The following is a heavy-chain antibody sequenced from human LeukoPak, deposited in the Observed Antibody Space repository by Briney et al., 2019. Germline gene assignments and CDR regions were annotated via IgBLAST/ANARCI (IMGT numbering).Heavy chain of an antibody. V-gene: IGHV7-4-1*02. J-gene: IGHJ5*02. D-gene: IGHD2-2*01. CDR3: ARDPSLPAAIRPNWFDP. CDR1: GYTFTSYA. CDR2: INTNTGNP. Sequence: AASVKVSCKASGYTFTSYAMNWVRQAPGQGLEWMGWINTNTGNPTYAQGFTGRFVFSLDTSVSTAYLQISSLKAEDTAVYYCARDPSLPAAIRPNWFDPWGQGTLVTVSS.